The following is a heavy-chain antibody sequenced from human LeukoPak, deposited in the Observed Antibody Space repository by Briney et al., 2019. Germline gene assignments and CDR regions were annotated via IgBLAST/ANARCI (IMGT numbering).Heavy chain of an antibody. CDR3: AREVYDSSGYYYVAY. J-gene: IGHJ4*02. V-gene: IGHV4-59*01. CDR1: GGSISSYY. D-gene: IGHD3-22*01. CDR2: IYYSGST. Sequence: PSETLSLTCTVSGGSISSYYWSWIRQPPGKGLEWIGYIYYSGSTNYNPSLKSRVTISVDTSKNQFSLKLSSVTAADTAVYYCAREVYDSSGYYYVAYWGQGTLVTVSS.